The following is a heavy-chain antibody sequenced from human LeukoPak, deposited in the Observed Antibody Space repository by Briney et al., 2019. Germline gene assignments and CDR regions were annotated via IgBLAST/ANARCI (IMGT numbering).Heavy chain of an antibody. J-gene: IGHJ3*02. Sequence: PGGSLRLSCAASGFTFNIYSMNWVGQAPGKGLEWVSYIDSSSSSKYYADSVKGRFTISRDNAKNSVNLQMNSLRDEDTAVYYCARDSLYAFDIWGQGTMVTVSS. CDR3: ARDSLYAFDI. CDR1: GFTFNIYS. V-gene: IGHV3-48*02. CDR2: IDSSSSSK.